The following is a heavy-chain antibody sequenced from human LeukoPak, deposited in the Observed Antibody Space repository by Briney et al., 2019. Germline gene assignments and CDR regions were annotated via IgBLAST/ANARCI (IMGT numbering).Heavy chain of an antibody. D-gene: IGHD2/OR15-2a*01. CDR3: AKGGSTNFYYGDV. V-gene: IGHV4-59*01. Sequence: SETLSLTCSVSGGSMTNLYWTWIRQPPGKGLEWIGDIYDSGSTRYNTSLESRVTISVDTSKNQFSLKLSSVTAADTAVYYCAKGGSTNFYYGDVWGQETTVTVSS. CDR2: IYDSGST. J-gene: IGHJ6*02. CDR1: GGSMTNLY.